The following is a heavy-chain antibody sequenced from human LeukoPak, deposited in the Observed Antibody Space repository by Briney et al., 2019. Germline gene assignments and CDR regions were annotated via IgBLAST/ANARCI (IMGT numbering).Heavy chain of an antibody. CDR1: GFTFSSYG. Sequence: PGGSLRLSCAASGFTFSSYGMHWVRQAPGKGLEWVAVISYDGSNKYYADSVKGRFTISRDNSKNTLYLQMNSLRAEDTAVYYCAKGRGDYDFWSGYYTLDYWGQGTLVTVSS. CDR3: AKGRGDYDFWSGYYTLDY. V-gene: IGHV3-30*18. J-gene: IGHJ4*02. D-gene: IGHD3-3*01. CDR2: ISYDGSNK.